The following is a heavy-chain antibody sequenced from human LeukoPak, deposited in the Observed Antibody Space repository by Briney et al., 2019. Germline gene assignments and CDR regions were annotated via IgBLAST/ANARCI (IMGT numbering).Heavy chain of an antibody. Sequence: SVKVSCKASGGTFSSYAISWVRQAPGQGLEWMGGIIPIFGTANYAQKFQGRVTITADESTSTAYMELSSLRSEDTAVYYCARDLSQTSHIVVVPAAKQGFDYWGQGTLVTVSS. CDR2: IIPIFGTA. CDR1: GGTFSSYA. J-gene: IGHJ4*02. V-gene: IGHV1-69*01. CDR3: ARDLSQTSHIVVVPAAKQGFDY. D-gene: IGHD2-2*01.